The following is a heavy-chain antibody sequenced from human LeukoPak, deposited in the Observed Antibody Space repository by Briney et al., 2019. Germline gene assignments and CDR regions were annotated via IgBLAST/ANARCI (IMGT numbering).Heavy chain of an antibody. V-gene: IGHV3-33*01. Sequence: GGSLRLSCAASGFTFSSYGMHWVRQAPGKGLEWVAVIWYDGSNKYYADSVKGRFTISRDNSKNTLYLQMNSLRAEDTALYHCARAYYYDSSGYEDAFDIWGQGTMVTVSS. CDR1: GFTFSSYG. CDR2: IWYDGSNK. CDR3: ARAYYYDSSGYEDAFDI. J-gene: IGHJ3*02. D-gene: IGHD3-22*01.